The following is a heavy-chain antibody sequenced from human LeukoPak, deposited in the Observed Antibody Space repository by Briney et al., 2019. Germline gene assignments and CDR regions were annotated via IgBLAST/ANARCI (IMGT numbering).Heavy chain of an antibody. V-gene: IGHV3-43*01. CDR2: ISWDGGST. CDR3: AALTGGVRDFDY. J-gene: IGHJ4*02. Sequence: GGSLRLSCAASGFTFDDYTMPWVRQAPVKGLEWVSLISWDGGSTYYADSVKGRFTISRDNSKNSLYLQMNSLRTEDTALYYCAALTGGVRDFDYWGQGTLVTVSS. CDR1: GFTFDDYT. D-gene: IGHD7-27*01.